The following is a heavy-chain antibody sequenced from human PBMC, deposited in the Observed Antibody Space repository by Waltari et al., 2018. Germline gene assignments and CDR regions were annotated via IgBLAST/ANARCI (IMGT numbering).Heavy chain of an antibody. Sequence: QVQLQESGPGLVKPSETLSLTCTVSGYSISSGYYWGWIRQPPGKGLEWIGSIYHSGSTYYTPSLKSRVTISVDTSKNQFSLKLSSVTAADTAVYYCARTGGSRTFDYWGQGTLVTVSS. V-gene: IGHV4-38-2*02. D-gene: IGHD2-2*01. CDR2: IYHSGST. CDR1: GYSISSGYY. J-gene: IGHJ4*02. CDR3: ARTGGSRTFDY.